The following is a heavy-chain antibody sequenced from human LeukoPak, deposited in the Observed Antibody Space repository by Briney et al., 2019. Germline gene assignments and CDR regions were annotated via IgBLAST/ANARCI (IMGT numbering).Heavy chain of an antibody. CDR2: ISGSGGST. V-gene: IGHV3-23*01. CDR1: GFTFSSYA. D-gene: IGHD3-3*01. CDR3: AKDWYYDFWSGYYGAFDI. Sequence: RTGGSLRLSCAASGFTFSSYAMSGVRQAPGKGLEWVSAISGSGGSTYYADSVKGRFTISRDNSKNTLYLQMNSLRAEDTAVYYCAKDWYYDFWSGYYGAFDIWGQGTMVTVSS. J-gene: IGHJ3*02.